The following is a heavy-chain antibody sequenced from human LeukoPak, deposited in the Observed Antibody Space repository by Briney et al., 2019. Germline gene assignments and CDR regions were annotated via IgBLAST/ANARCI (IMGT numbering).Heavy chain of an antibody. V-gene: IGHV3-23*01. Sequence: GGSLRLSCAASGFTFSSYAMSWVRQAPGKGLEWVSGISNSGGSTYYADSVKGRFTISRDNSKNTLYLQMNSLRAVDTAVYYCAKSLGYCSGGGCYAFDYWGQGTLVTVSS. CDR2: ISNSGGST. CDR3: AKSLGYCSGGGCYAFDY. D-gene: IGHD2-15*01. J-gene: IGHJ4*02. CDR1: GFTFSSYA.